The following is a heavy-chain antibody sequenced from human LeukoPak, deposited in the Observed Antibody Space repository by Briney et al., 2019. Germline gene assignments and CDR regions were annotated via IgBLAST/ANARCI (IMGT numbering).Heavy chain of an antibody. Sequence: GGSLRLSCAASEFSLSDYYMTWVRQAPGKGLEWVSSTVSRGTTQYADSVKGRFTVSRDNSKNTLYLQMNSLRAEDTAVYYCARGLRRHQFDYWGQGTLVTVSS. V-gene: IGHV3-69-1*01. CDR1: EFSLSDYY. CDR3: ARGLRRHQFDY. CDR2: TVSRGTT. J-gene: IGHJ4*02. D-gene: IGHD4-17*01.